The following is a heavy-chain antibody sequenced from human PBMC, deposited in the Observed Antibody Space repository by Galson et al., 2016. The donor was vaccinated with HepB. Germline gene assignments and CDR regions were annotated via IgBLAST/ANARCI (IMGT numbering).Heavy chain of an antibody. CDR1: GFTFDDYA. CDR2: ITWNSGNI. Sequence: SLRLSCAASGFTFDDYAMHWVRQVPGKGLEWVSGITWNSGNIGYADSVQGRFTISRDNAKNTLYLQMNSLGTEDTALYFCAKGLRFGELFPRAYFDYWGQGTLVTVSS. V-gene: IGHV3-9*01. CDR3: AKGLRFGELFPRAYFDY. J-gene: IGHJ4*02. D-gene: IGHD3-10*01.